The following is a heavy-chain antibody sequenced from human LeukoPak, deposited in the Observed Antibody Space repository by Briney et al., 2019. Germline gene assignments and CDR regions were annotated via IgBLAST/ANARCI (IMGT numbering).Heavy chain of an antibody. CDR3: ARGGVVGANDY. V-gene: IGHV4-30-4*01. J-gene: IGHJ4*02. D-gene: IGHD1-26*01. CDR2: IYYSGST. Sequence: SQTLSLTCTVSGGSISGGDYYWSWIRQPPGTGLEWIGYIYYSGSTYYNPSLKSRVTISVDTSKNQFSLKLSSVTAADTAVYYCARGGVVGANDYWGQGTLVTVSS. CDR1: GGSISGGDYY.